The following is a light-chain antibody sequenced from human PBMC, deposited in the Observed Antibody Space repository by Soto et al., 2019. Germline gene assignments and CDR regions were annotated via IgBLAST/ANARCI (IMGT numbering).Light chain of an antibody. Sequence: QSVLTQPASVSESPGQSITIACTGTNTDVGSSTLVSWYQQRPGEAPKLIISEVRNRPSGISYRFTGSKSGNTASLTLSGLEAEDEADYYCSSYTTSSTLVFGGGTKVIVL. CDR3: SSYTTSSTLV. V-gene: IGLV2-14*01. CDR2: EVR. J-gene: IGLJ3*02. CDR1: NTDVGSSTL.